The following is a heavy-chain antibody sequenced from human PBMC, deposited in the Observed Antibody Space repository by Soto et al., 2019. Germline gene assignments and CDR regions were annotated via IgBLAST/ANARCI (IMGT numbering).Heavy chain of an antibody. J-gene: IGHJ4*02. CDR1: GFTFADSA. V-gene: IGHV1-58*01. D-gene: IGHD1-26*01. CDR3: ATANNTSPCDY. Sequence: QVQLEQSGPEVKKPGTSVKVSCKASGFTFADSAVQWVRQARGQRLEWIGRLVVDSGNTKYAQKFTERVTISWDMSTTSALMELRSLRSEDTAGYSCATANNTSPCDYWGQGSLVTVSS. CDR2: LVVDSGNT.